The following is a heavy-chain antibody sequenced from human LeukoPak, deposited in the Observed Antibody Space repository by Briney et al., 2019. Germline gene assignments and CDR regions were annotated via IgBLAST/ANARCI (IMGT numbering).Heavy chain of an antibody. CDR3: AYSGGASSGWRFDY. J-gene: IGHJ4*02. Sequence: PSETLSLTCTVSGGSISSSSYYWGWIRQPPGKWLEWIGSIYYSGSTYYNPSLKSRVTISVDASKNQFSLKLSSVTAADTAVYYCAYSGGASSGWRFDYWGQGTLVTVSS. CDR1: GGSISSSSYY. V-gene: IGHV4-39*01. CDR2: IYYSGST. D-gene: IGHD6-19*01.